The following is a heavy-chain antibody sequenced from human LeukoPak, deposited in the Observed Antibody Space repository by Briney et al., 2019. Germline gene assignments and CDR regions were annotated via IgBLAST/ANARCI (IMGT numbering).Heavy chain of an antibody. CDR2: IGTAGDT. D-gene: IGHD2-2*02. J-gene: IGHJ6*03. V-gene: IGHV3-13*01. CDR3: ARAYCSSTSCYNRGSGYYYMDV. CDR1: GFTFSSYD. Sequence: GGSLRLSCAASGFTFSSYDMHWVRQATGKGLEWVSAIGTAGDTYYPGSVKGRFTISRENAKNSLYLQMNSLRAGDTAVYYCARAYCSSTSCYNRGSGYYYMDVWGKGTTVTISS.